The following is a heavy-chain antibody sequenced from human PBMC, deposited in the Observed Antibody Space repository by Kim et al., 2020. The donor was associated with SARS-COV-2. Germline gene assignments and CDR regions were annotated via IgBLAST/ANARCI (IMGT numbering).Heavy chain of an antibody. J-gene: IGHJ4*02. CDR3: AREYYYDSSGLLLGYYYFDY. CDR1: GGSISSGDYY. V-gene: IGHV4-30-4*01. D-gene: IGHD3-22*01. Sequence: SETLSLTCTVSGGSISSGDYYWSWIRQPPGKGLEWIGYIYYSGSTYYNPSLKSRVTISVDTSKNQFSLKLSSVTAADTAVYYCAREYYYDSSGLLLGYYYFDYWGQGTLVTVSS. CDR2: IYYSGST.